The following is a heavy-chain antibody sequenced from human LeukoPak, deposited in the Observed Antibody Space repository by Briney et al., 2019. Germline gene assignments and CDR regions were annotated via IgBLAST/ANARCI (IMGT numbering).Heavy chain of an antibody. D-gene: IGHD3-10*01. Sequence: GGSLRLSCVGSGFTFSIDGMNWVRQAPGKGLEWVSSISPDSAFIPQADSVKGRFTISRDNAKNSLYLQMESLRVEDTAVYYCARVGTGSWYFDLWGRGTLVTFSS. V-gene: IGHV3-21*01. CDR3: ARVGTGSWYFDL. J-gene: IGHJ2*01. CDR1: GFTFSIDG. CDR2: ISPDSAFI.